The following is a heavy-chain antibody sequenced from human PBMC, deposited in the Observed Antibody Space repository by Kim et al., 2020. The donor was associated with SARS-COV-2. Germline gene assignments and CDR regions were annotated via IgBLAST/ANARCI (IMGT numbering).Heavy chain of an antibody. CDR3: VRAQIGDREENHLYMDV. V-gene: IGHV3-33*01. CDR2: IWFDGSEE. CDR1: GFRFRDYA. Sequence: GGSLRLSCEVSGFRFRDYAMHWVRQAPGKGLEWVAVIWFDGSEEHYGDSMRGRFNISRDNPKNTLYLQMSSLSAEDTAVYYCVRAQIGDREENHLYMDVWGKGTTVTVSS. D-gene: IGHD3-16*01. J-gene: IGHJ6*03.